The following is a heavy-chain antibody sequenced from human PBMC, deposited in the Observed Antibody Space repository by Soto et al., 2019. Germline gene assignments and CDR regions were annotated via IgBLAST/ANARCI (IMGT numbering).Heavy chain of an antibody. V-gene: IGHV1-18*01. J-gene: IGHJ4*02. CDR1: GYTFTSYG. D-gene: IGHD5-18*01. CDR3: ARDQAMAQFDY. CDR2: INAYNGNT. Sequence: QVQLVQSGAEVKKPGASVKVSCKASGYTFTSYGISWVRQAPGQGLEWMGWINAYNGNTKYAQKLQGRVTMTTDTSPSTAYMDLRRPRSDEPSVYYCARDQAMAQFDYWGQGTLVTVSS.